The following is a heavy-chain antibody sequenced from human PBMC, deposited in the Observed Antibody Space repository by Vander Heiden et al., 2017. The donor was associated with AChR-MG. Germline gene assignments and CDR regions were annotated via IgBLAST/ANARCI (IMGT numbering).Heavy chain of an antibody. J-gene: IGHJ6*04. Sequence: EVQLVESGGGLVTPGGSLRPSCAASGFTFSSYALNWVRQAPGKGLEWVSSISRTGSKMYYADSVKGRFTISRDNAKNSLFLQMDSRRAEDTAVYYCGSPHSSSLGVWGNGTAVTVSS. CDR2: ISRTGSKM. D-gene: IGHD6-13*01. CDR3: GSPHSSSLGV. V-gene: IGHV3-21*06. CDR1: GFTFSSYA.